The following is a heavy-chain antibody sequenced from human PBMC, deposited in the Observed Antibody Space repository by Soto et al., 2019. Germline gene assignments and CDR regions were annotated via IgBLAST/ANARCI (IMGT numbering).Heavy chain of an antibody. CDR1: GFTFSSYG. CDR3: ARGITAYDHDAFDI. V-gene: IGHV3-33*01. CDR2: IWYDGSNK. D-gene: IGHD3-22*01. J-gene: IGHJ3*02. Sequence: GGSLRLSCAASGFTFSSYGMHWVRQAPGKGLEWVAVIWYDGSNKYYADSVKGRFTISRDNSKNTLYLQMNSLRAEDTAVYYCARGITAYDHDAFDIWGQGTMVTVSS.